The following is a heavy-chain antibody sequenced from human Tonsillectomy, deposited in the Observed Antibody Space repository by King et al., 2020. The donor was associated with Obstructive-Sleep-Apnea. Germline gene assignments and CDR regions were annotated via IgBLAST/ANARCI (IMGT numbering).Heavy chain of an antibody. V-gene: IGHV3-30*04. CDR1: GFTFSNFP. J-gene: IGHJ4*02. D-gene: IGHD1-26*01. CDR2: ISYDGRSK. CDR3: ARDPIIGSPDYFDS. Sequence: VQLVESGGSVVQPGRSLRLSCTVSGFTFSNFPMHWVRQAPDKGLEWVAVISYDGRSKDSADSVKGRFTISRDDSRNTLYLQMNSLRVEDTEMYFCARDPIIGSPDYFDSWGQGTLVTVSS.